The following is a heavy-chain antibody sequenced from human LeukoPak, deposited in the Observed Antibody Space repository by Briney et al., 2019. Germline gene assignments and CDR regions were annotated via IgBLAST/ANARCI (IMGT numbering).Heavy chain of an antibody. J-gene: IGHJ4*02. Sequence: ASVKVSCKASGGTFSSYAISWVRQAPGQGLEWMGRIIPILGIANYAQKFQGRVTITADTSTSTAYMELRSLRSDDTAVYYCARDQEDYGDYVVYPWDYWGQGTLVTVSS. V-gene: IGHV1-69*04. CDR2: IIPILGIA. D-gene: IGHD4-17*01. CDR3: ARDQEDYGDYVVYPWDY. CDR1: GGTFSSYA.